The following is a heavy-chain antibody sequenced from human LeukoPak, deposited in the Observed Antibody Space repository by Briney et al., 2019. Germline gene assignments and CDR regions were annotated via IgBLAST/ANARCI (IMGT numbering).Heavy chain of an antibody. CDR3: SKMEGQRLDDYCMDV. J-gene: IGHJ6*03. D-gene: IGHD3-3*01. V-gene: IGHV3-23*01. CDR2: MSGSGYYT. Sequence: GGSLRLSCAASGFGVSNFAMSWVRQAPGKGLEWVSAMSGSGYYTYYVDSVKGRFTISRDNSKNTLYLHMNSLRADDTAVYYCSKMEGQRLDDYCMDVWGRGTTVTVSS. CDR1: GFGVSNFA.